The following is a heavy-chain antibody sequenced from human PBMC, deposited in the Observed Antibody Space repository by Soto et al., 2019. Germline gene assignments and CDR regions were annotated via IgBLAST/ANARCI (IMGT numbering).Heavy chain of an antibody. CDR2: IYQTGRT. V-gene: IGHV4-30-2*01. D-gene: IGHD3-3*01. CDR1: GGSISTSDYS. CDR3: AREMTIFGVAPGGGVDV. J-gene: IGHJ6*02. Sequence: QLQLQESGSGLVQPSQTLSLTCTDSGGSISTSDYSWPWIRQPPGGGMEWIGSIYQTGRTYVIPSLKSRVTMSLDKSKNKFSLNLTSVTAADTALYYCAREMTIFGVAPGGGVDVWGQGTTVTVSS.